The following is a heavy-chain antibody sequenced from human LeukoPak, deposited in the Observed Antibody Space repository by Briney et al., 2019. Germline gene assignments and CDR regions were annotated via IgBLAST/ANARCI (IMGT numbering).Heavy chain of an antibody. CDR3: ARGIAARPDRSTYDY. CDR1: GYTFTGYY. J-gene: IGHJ4*02. D-gene: IGHD6-6*01. CDR2: ISANNGDT. V-gene: IGHV1-18*04. Sequence: ASVKVSCKASGYTFTGYYMHWVRQAPGQGLEWMGWISANNGDTDYPPKLQDRVTMTTDTYTSTAYMELSSLRSEDTAVYYRARGIAARPDRSTYDYWGQGTLVTVSS.